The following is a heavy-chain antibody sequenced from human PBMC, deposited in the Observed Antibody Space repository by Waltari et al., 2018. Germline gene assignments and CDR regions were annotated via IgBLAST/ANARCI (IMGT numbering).Heavy chain of an antibody. CDR2: TKGGGNT. V-gene: IGHV3-53*01. J-gene: IGHJ6*02. Sequence: EVQLVESGGGLIQPGGSLRLSCAASGFIVSNNYMSWVRQAPGRGLEWVSVTKGGGNTFYSDSVKDRFTISTDDSSNTLSLQMNSLRVEDTAVYYCASDPGFANGMDGWGQGTTVTVSS. CDR1: GFIVSNNY. CDR3: ASDPGFANGMDG.